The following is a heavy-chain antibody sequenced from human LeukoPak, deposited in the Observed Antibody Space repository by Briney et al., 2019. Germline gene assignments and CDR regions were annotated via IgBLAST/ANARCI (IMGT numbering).Heavy chain of an antibody. V-gene: IGHV1-3*01. CDR1: GYTFTSYA. CDR2: INAGNGNT. D-gene: IGHD6-13*01. CDR3: APGAAAGTVGRSEYFQH. J-gene: IGHJ1*01. Sequence: GASVKVSCKASGYTFTSYAMHWVRQAPGQRLEWMGWINAGNGNTKYSQKFQGRVTITRDTSASTAYMELSSLRSEDTAVYYCAPGAAAGTVGRSEYFQHWGQGTLVTVSS.